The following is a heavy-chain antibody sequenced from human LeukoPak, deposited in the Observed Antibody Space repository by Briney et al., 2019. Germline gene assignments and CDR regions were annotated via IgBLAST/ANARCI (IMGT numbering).Heavy chain of an antibody. J-gene: IGHJ6*03. CDR2: INHDRCDT. CDR3: ARLTNKVTRTYYYYYMDV. D-gene: IGHD4-17*01. V-gene: IGHV1-2*02. Sequence: ASVKVSCKASGYTFNGYYIHWVREAPKQGLEWMGWINHDRCDTNYAQKFQGRVTMTRDMSITTAYMELSGLSSDDTAVYYCARLTNKVTRTYYYYYMDVWGKGTTVSISS. CDR1: GYTFNGYY.